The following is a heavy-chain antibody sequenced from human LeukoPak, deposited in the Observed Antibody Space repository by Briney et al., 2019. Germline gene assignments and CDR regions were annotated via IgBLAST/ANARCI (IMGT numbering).Heavy chain of an antibody. J-gene: IGHJ3*02. V-gene: IGHV1-2*02. D-gene: IGHD1-7*01. CDR2: INPNSGGT. CDR3: ARDLPSFYWNYALSDGSDAFDI. CDR1: GYTFTGYY. Sequence: ASVKVSCKASGYTFTGYYMHWVRQAPGQGLEWMGWINPNSGGTNYAQKFQGRVTMTRDTSIGTAYMELSRLRSDDTAVYYCARDLPSFYWNYALSDGSDAFDIWGQGTMVTVSS.